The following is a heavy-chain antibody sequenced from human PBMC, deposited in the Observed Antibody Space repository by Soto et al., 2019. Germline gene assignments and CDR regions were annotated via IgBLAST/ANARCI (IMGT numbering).Heavy chain of an antibody. V-gene: IGHV5-10-1*01. J-gene: IGHJ4*02. CDR1: GYSFTSYW. CDR2: IDPSDSYT. CDR3: ARASYCGGDCYKNPFDY. Sequence: XESLKISCEGSGYSFTSYWISWVRQMPGKGLEWMGRIDPSDSYTTYSPSFQGHVTISADKSISTAYLQWSSLKASDTAMYYCARASYCGGDCYKNPFDYWGQGSLVTVSS. D-gene: IGHD2-21*02.